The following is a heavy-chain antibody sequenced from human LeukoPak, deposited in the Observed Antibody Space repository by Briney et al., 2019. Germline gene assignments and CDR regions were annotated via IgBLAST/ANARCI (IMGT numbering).Heavy chain of an antibody. Sequence: GGSLRLSCAASGFTFSSYAMSWVRQAPGKGLEWASAISGSGGSTYYADSVKGRFTISRDNSKNTLYLQMNSLRAEDTAIYYCARASFGGDSPFDYWGQGTLVTVSS. CDR1: GFTFSSYA. CDR3: ARASFGGDSPFDY. D-gene: IGHD4-23*01. CDR2: ISGSGGST. J-gene: IGHJ4*02. V-gene: IGHV3-23*01.